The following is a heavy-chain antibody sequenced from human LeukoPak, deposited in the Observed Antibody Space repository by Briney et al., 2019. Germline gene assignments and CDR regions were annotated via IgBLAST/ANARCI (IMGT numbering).Heavy chain of an antibody. Sequence: PSETLSLTCAVSDYSISSGYYWGWIRQPPGQGLEWIGSIYHSGNTYYNPSLKSRFTISIDTSKNQFFLKVNSVTAADTATYYCARQGNGYSRVDYWGQGTLVTVSS. CDR1: DYSISSGYY. D-gene: IGHD5-24*01. CDR2: IYHSGNT. V-gene: IGHV4-38-2*01. CDR3: ARQGNGYSRVDY. J-gene: IGHJ4*02.